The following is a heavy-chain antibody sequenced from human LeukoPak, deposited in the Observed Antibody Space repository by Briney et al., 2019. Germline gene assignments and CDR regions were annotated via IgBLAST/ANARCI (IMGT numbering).Heavy chain of an antibody. J-gene: IGHJ4*02. CDR1: GFTFSRYA. D-gene: IGHD3-9*01. Sequence: GGSLRLSCAASGFTFSRYARSWVRQAPGKGLEWVSAISGSGGSTYYADSVTRRFPISRDNSKNTLYLQMNRLRAEDTAVYYCAKDPDNYDILTGYFDYWGQGTLVTVSS. CDR2: ISGSGGST. CDR3: AKDPDNYDILTGYFDY. V-gene: IGHV3-23*01.